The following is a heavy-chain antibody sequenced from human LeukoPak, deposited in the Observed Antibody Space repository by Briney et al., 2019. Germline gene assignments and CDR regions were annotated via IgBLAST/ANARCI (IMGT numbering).Heavy chain of an antibody. J-gene: IGHJ4*02. V-gene: IGHV1-18*01. CDR2: ISAYKGDT. CDR1: GYTFISYG. D-gene: IGHD2-15*01. Sequence: ASVKVSCKPSGYTFISYGISWVRQAPGQGLEWVGWISAYKGDTDYAQKFQGRVATTTDTSTNTVYMELRSLTSDDTAVYYCARVNDVAVVAAAAPHFEHWGQGTLVTVSS. CDR3: ARVNDVAVVAAAAPHFEH.